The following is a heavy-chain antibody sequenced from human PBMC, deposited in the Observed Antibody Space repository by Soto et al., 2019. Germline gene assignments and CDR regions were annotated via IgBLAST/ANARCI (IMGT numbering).Heavy chain of an antibody. V-gene: IGHV4-30-2*01. CDR1: GGSLSGATYS. J-gene: IGHJ4*02. CDR2: IFPSWTT. CDR3: ARSREFDY. Sequence: SETLSLTCCVSGGSLSGATYSWNWIRQPPGKGLEWIGYIFPSWTTYYNPSLKSRVTISIDVSKNQFSLSLRSLTAADTAVYDCARSREFDYWSQGTLVTVSS.